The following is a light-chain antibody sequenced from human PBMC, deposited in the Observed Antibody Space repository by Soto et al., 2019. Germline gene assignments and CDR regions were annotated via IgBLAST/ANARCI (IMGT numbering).Light chain of an antibody. CDR1: QSISNW. J-gene: IGKJ5*01. CDR3: QQYGDYSPIT. V-gene: IGKV1-5*03. Sequence: DIQMTQSPSTLSASVGDSVTITCRASQSISNWLAWYQQKPGKAPKLLIYQASSLESGVPSRFSGSASGTECTLTITSLQPDDFATYYCQQYGDYSPITFGQGTRLQIK. CDR2: QAS.